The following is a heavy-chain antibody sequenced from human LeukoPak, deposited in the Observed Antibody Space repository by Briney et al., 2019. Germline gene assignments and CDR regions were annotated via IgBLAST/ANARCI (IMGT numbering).Heavy chain of an antibody. CDR2: MQDDGSNK. CDR3: SKKGQDDNGGKPD. CDR1: GVGFSKYS. Sequence: PGGGLRLSRAAHGVGFSKYSMEGVGGGPGKGQKRVTFMQDDGSNKYYADSVKGRFTICRNNSKNTLYLQMNSLRTDDTAVYYCSKKGQDDNGGKPDWGQGTLVTVSS. V-gene: IGHV3-30*02. D-gene: IGHD1-1*01. J-gene: IGHJ4*02.